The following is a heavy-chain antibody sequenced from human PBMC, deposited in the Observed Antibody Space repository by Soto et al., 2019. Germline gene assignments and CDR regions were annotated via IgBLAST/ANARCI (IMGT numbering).Heavy chain of an antibody. V-gene: IGHV4-59*08. D-gene: IGHD3-10*01. J-gene: IGHJ4*02. CDR3: ARHNYGSGSTYFDY. CDR1: GGSISSYY. CDR2: IFYSGIT. Sequence: SETLSLTCTVSGGSISSYYWSWIRQPPGKGLEWIGYIFYSGITKYNPSLKSRVTISVDTSKNQFSLKLSSVTAADTAVYYCARHNYGSGSTYFDYWGQGTLVTVSS.